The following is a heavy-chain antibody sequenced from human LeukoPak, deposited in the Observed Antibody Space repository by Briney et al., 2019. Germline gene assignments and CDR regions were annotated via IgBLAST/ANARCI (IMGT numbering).Heavy chain of an antibody. J-gene: IGHJ4*02. V-gene: IGHV4-59*01. CDR3: ARVSSSFYFYFDY. CDR2: ISYNGNT. D-gene: IGHD3-22*01. Sequence: RPSETLSRTCSVSGGSISTYYWSWIRQPPGKGLEWIGYISYNGNTNYNPSLKSRVTISVDTSKNQFSLKLSSVTAADTAVYYCARVSSSFYFYFDYWGQGTLVTVSS. CDR1: GGSISTYY.